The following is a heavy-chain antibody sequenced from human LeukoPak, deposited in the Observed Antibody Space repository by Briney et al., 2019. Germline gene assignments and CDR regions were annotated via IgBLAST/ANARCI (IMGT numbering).Heavy chain of an antibody. CDR3: ARAYYDILTGYYHDAFDI. V-gene: IGHV4-59*01. CDR2: IYYSGST. J-gene: IGHJ3*02. Sequence: SETLSLTCTVSGGSISSYYWSWIRQPPGKGLEWIGYIYYSGSTNYNPSLKSRVTISVDTSKNQFSLKLSSVTAADTAVYYCARAYYDILTGYYHDAFDIWGQGTMVTVSS. D-gene: IGHD3-9*01. CDR1: GGSISSYY.